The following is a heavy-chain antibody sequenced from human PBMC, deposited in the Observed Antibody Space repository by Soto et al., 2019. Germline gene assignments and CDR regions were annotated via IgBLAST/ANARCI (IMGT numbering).Heavy chain of an antibody. CDR1: GGTFSNDI. D-gene: IGHD5-12*01. CDR3: VKNSPIGITFSGCGGFDY. J-gene: IGHJ4*02. Sequence: SVKVSCKSSGGTFSNDIITWVRQAPGQGLEWMGRIVLLLNIANYAQKFQGRVTITADKSTGTAYMELNSLTSEDTAAYYCVKNSPIGITFSGCGGFDYWGQGTLVTVSS. CDR2: IVLLLNIA. V-gene: IGHV1-69*02.